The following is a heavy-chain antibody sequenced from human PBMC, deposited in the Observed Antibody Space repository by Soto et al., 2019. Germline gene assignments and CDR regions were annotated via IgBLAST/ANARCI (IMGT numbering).Heavy chain of an antibody. CDR3: ARHVRPYHAFDI. CDR2: IYYSGST. CDR1: GGSISSSSYY. Sequence: QLQLQESGPGLVKPSETLSLTCTVSGGSISSSSYYWGWIRQPPGKGLEWIGSIYYSGSTYYNPSLKSRVPISVDTSKNQFSLKLSSVTAADTAVYYCARHVRPYHAFDIWGQGTMVTVSS. J-gene: IGHJ3*02. V-gene: IGHV4-39*01.